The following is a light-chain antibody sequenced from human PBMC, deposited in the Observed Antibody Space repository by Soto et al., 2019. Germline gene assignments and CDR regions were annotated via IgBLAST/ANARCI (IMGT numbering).Light chain of an antibody. CDR3: AACDDSLNGWV. V-gene: IGLV1-36*01. J-gene: IGLJ3*02. Sequence: QAVVTQPPSVSEAPRQRVTISCSGSSSNIGNNAVNWYQQLPGKAPKLLIYYDDLLPSGVSDRFSGSKSGTSASLAISGLQSEDEADYYCAACDDSLNGWVFGGGTKLTVL. CDR1: SSNIGNNA. CDR2: YDD.